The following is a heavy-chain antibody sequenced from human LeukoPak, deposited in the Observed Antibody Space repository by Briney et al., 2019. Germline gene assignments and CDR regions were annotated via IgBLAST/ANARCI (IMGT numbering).Heavy chain of an antibody. J-gene: IGHJ4*02. CDR1: GGSISSSSYY. Sequence: PSETLSLTCTVSGGSISSSSYYWGWIRQPPGKGLEWIGEINHSGSTNYNPSLKSRVTISVDTSKNQFSLKLSSVTAADTAVYYCAREDSGYYYGIRYWGQGTLVTVSS. V-gene: IGHV4-39*07. CDR3: AREDSGYYYGIRY. CDR2: INHSGST. D-gene: IGHD3-22*01.